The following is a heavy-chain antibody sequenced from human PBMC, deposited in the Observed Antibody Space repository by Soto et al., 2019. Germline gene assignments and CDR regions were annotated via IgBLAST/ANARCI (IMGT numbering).Heavy chain of an antibody. CDR3: ARRQGLATISYSFDF. CDR2: IYYRGNA. V-gene: IGHV4-39*01. J-gene: IGHJ4*02. Sequence: QLQLQESGPGLVKPSETQSLTCYVSDDSINSDKYYWGWIRQPPGKGLEWIGSIYYRGNASYNPSPQTRVTISLANAKSLLTLKLNSVTAADSAVYFCARRQGLATISYSFDFWGPGALVTVSS. CDR1: DDSINSDKYY. D-gene: IGHD6-19*01.